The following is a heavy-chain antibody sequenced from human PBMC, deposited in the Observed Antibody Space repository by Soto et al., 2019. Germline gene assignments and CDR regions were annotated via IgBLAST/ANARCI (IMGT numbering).Heavy chain of an antibody. J-gene: IGHJ4*02. CDR2: INHSGST. D-gene: IGHD2-2*01. CDR3: ARGRSRDGGY. V-gene: IGHV4-34*01. Sequence: QVQLQQWGAGLLKPSETLSLTCAVYGGSFSGYYWSWIRQPPGKGLEWIGEINHSGSTNYNPSLKSRVTISVDTSKNQFSLKLSSVTAADTAVYDCARGRSRDGGYWGQGTLVTVSS. CDR1: GGSFSGYY.